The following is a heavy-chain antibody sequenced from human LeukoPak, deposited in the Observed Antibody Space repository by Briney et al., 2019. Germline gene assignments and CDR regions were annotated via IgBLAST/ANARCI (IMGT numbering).Heavy chain of an antibody. CDR2: ISYDGSNK. CDR1: GFTFNSYA. V-gene: IGHV3-30*04. Sequence: GGSLRLSCAASGFTFNSYAIHWVRQAPGKGLEWVAVISYDGSNKYYAESVEGRFTISRDNSKNTLYLQLNSLRPDDTAVYYCARDQLAYSGYGTLFDYWGQGTLVTVSS. J-gene: IGHJ4*02. CDR3: ARDQLAYSGYGTLFDY. D-gene: IGHD5-12*01.